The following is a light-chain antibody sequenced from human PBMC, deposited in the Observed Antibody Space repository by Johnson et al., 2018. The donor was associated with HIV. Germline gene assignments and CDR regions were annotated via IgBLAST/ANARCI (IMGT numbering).Light chain of an antibody. CDR3: GTWDSSLSAYV. V-gene: IGLV1-51*01. CDR1: SSNIGNNY. CDR2: DNN. J-gene: IGLJ1*01. Sequence: QSVLSQPPSVSAAPGQKVTISCSGSSSNIGNNYVSWYQQLPGTAPKLLIYDNNKRPSGIPDRFSGSKSGTSATLGITGLQTGDEAVYYCGTWDSSLSAYVFGTWTKVTVL.